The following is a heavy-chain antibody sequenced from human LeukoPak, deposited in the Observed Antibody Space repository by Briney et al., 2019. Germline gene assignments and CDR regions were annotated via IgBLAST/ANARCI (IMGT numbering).Heavy chain of an antibody. Sequence: ASVKVSCKASGYTFTGYYMHWVRQAPGQGLGWMGIINPSGGSTSYAQKFQGRVTMTRDMSTSTDYMELSSLRSEHTAVYYCARDNSVEDTAWWFDPWGQGTLVTVSS. CDR3: ARDNSVEDTAWWFDP. CDR1: GYTFTGYY. J-gene: IGHJ5*02. CDR2: INPSGGST. V-gene: IGHV1-46*01. D-gene: IGHD4-23*01.